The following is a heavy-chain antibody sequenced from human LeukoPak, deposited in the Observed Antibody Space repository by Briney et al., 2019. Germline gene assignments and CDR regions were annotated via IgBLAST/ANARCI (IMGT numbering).Heavy chain of an antibody. CDR3: ARDYYGSGSTHGFDI. CDR1: GGSTSSYY. Sequence: SETLSLTCTVSGGSTSSYYWSWIRQPPGKGLEWIGYIYYSGSTNYNPSLKSRVTMSVDTSKNQFSLKLSSVTAADTAVYYCARDYYGSGSTHGFDIWGQGTMVTVSS. V-gene: IGHV4-59*01. CDR2: IYYSGST. D-gene: IGHD3-10*01. J-gene: IGHJ3*02.